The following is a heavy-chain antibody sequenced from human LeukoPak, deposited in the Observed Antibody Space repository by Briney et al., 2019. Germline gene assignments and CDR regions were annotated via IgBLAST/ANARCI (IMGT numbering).Heavy chain of an antibody. Sequence: PGGSLRLSCAASGFTFSSYSMNWVRQAPGKGLEWVSSISNSSSDIYYADSVKGRFTISRDNAKNSLYLQMNSLRAEDTAVYYCARDLLRGGSGSWFEAFDIWGQGTMVTVSS. CDR1: GFTFSSYS. CDR3: ARDLLRGGSGSWFEAFDI. V-gene: IGHV3-21*01. J-gene: IGHJ3*02. D-gene: IGHD6-13*01. CDR2: ISNSSSDI.